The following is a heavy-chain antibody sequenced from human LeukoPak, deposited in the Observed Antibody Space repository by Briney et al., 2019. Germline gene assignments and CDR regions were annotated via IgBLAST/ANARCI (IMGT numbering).Heavy chain of an antibody. CDR2: IYYSGST. J-gene: IGHJ4*02. D-gene: IGHD3-10*01. Sequence: SETLSLTCTVSGYSISSGYYWSWIRQPPGKGLEWIGYIYYSGSTNYNPSLKSRVTISVDTSKNQFSLKLSSVTAADTAVYYCARVAMVRGYGDYFDYWGQGTLVTVSS. CDR1: GYSISSGYY. CDR3: ARVAMVRGYGDYFDY. V-gene: IGHV4-61*01.